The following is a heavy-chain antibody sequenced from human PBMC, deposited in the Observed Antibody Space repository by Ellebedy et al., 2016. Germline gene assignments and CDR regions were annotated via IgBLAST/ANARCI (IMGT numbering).Heavy chain of an antibody. CDR2: ISYDGSNK. J-gene: IGHJ3*01. D-gene: IGHD3-22*01. CDR1: GFTFSSYA. Sequence: GESLKISXAASGFTFSSYAMHWVRQAPGKGLEWVAVISYDGSNKYYADSVKGRFTISRDNSENTLYLQMNSLRADDTAVYYCALIDYYDPGGAFDVWGQGTMVTVSS. CDR3: ALIDYYDPGGAFDV. V-gene: IGHV3-30-3*01.